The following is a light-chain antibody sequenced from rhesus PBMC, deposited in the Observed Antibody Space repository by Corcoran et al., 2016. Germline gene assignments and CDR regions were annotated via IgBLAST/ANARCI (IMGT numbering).Light chain of an antibody. J-gene: IGKJ1*01. CDR2: KAS. Sequence: DIQMTQSPSSLSASVGDRVTITCQASQAIRNNLAWYQQKPGKVPKTLIYKASTLQSGVPSRFSGSGSGTDFTLPISGLQPEDFATSYCHHVYGITPTFCQVTKVEIK. CDR3: HHVYGITPT. V-gene: IGKV1-25*01. CDR1: QAIRNN.